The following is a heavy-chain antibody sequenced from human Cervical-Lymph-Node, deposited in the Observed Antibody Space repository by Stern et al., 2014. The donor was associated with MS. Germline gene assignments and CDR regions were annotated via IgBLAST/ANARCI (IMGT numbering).Heavy chain of an antibody. CDR1: GYIFSIYY. J-gene: IGHJ4*02. Sequence: DQMVESGTEVKKSGASVRISCKASGYIFSIYYLHWVRQAPGEGLEWLGMINPGTGGTTYAQKLQDRVTMANDSSTSTLYLEMTNLVSEDTAVYFCARQNMIRGVTEFDFWGQGTLVTVSS. D-gene: IGHD3-10*01. V-gene: IGHV1-46*01. CDR3: ARQNMIRGVTEFDF. CDR2: INPGTGGT.